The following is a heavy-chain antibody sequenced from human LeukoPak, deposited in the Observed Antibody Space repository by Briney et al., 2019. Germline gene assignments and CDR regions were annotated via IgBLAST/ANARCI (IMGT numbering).Heavy chain of an antibody. CDR1: GYTFTSYA. D-gene: IGHD3-3*01. CDR2: INAGNGNT. V-gene: IGHV1-3*01. CDR3: ARVYYDFCSSFAESEYFQH. J-gene: IGHJ1*01. Sequence: GGSVKVSCKASGYTFTSYAMHWVRQAPGQRLEWMGWINAGNGNTKYSQKFQGRVTITRDTSASTAYMELSSLRSEDTAVYYCARVYYDFCSSFAESEYFQHWGQGTLVTVSS.